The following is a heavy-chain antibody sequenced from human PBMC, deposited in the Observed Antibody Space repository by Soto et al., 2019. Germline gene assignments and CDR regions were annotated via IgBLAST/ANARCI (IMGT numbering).Heavy chain of an antibody. D-gene: IGHD5-18*01. Sequence: QVQLVESGGGVVQPGRSLRLSCVASGFTFSSYGMHWVRQAPGKGLEWVALISYDGNNKDYAGSVKGRFTISRDDSKNTLYLQMNSLRVEDTALYYCAKVDTAMGYYYYAMDVWGQGTKVTVSS. CDR1: GFTFSSYG. CDR2: ISYDGNNK. J-gene: IGHJ6*02. CDR3: AKVDTAMGYYYYAMDV. V-gene: IGHV3-30*18.